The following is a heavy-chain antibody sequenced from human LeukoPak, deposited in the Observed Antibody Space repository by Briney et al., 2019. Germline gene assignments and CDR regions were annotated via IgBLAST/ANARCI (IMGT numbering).Heavy chain of an antibody. Sequence: ASVKVSCKASGYTFSSYGISWVRQDPGHGLEWMGWISAYNGNTNYRQQLQGRVTMTTDTSPSTAYMDLRSLRSDDTAIYYCARDSPDGSGTYYNDSPDYWGQGTLVTVSS. J-gene: IGHJ4*02. CDR2: ISAYNGNT. CDR3: ARDSPDGSGTYYNDSPDY. V-gene: IGHV1-18*01. D-gene: IGHD3-10*01. CDR1: GYTFSSYG.